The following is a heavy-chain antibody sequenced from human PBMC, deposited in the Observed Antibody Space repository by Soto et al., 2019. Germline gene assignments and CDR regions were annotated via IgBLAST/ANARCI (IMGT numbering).Heavy chain of an antibody. CDR1: GFTFSSYA. J-gene: IGHJ4*02. V-gene: IGHV3-30-3*01. CDR3: ARDPEDRSIVVVPAAMGGY. CDR2: ISYDGSNK. Sequence: QVQLVESGGGVVQPGRSLRLSCAASGFTFSSYAMHWVRQAPGKGLEWVAVISYDGSNKYYADSVKGRFTISRDNSKNTLYLQMNSLRAEDTAVYYCARDPEDRSIVVVPAAMGGYWGQGTLVTVSS. D-gene: IGHD2-2*01.